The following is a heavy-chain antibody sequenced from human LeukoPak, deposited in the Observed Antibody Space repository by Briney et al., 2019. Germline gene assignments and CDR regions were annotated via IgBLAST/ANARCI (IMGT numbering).Heavy chain of an antibody. Sequence: SETLSLTCGVSGGSIDSTNYWSWIRQPPGKGLEWIGHIYYSGNTNYNPSLKGRVTISVDTSKNQFSLKLSSVTAADTAAYYCARDIGGATYFDYWGQGTLVTVSS. J-gene: IGHJ4*02. CDR2: IYYSGNT. V-gene: IGHV4-59*12. D-gene: IGHD1-26*01. CDR3: ARDIGGATYFDY. CDR1: GGSIDSTNY.